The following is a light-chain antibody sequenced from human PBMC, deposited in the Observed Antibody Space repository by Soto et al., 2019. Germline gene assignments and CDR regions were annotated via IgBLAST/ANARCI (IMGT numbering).Light chain of an antibody. CDR2: DAS. CDR1: QSINRW. J-gene: IGKJ1*01. CDR3: QHPRWT. Sequence: DIQLTQSPSTLSASIGDRVTITCRASQSINRWLAWYQQKPGKAPKLLIYDASSLESGVPSRFSGSGSGTDFTLTITSLQPDDFATYYCQHPRWTFGQGTKLEIK. V-gene: IGKV1-5*01.